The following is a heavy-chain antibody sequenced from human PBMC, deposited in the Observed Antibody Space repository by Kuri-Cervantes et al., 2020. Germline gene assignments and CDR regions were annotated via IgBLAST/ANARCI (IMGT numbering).Heavy chain of an antibody. CDR2: XNPNSGGT. J-gene: IGHJ4*02. D-gene: IGHD3-16*01. Sequence: ASVKVSXXASGXXXTGYYMHCVRQXPXQGLXWMGXXNPNSGGTNYAQEFKXXVTMXXDKSIXTAYMXXXSXNSADTXXYYCGGSLGFXNTIDFWGQGTLVTVSS. CDR3: GGSLGFXNTIDF. V-gene: IGHV1-2*02. CDR1: GXXXTGYY.